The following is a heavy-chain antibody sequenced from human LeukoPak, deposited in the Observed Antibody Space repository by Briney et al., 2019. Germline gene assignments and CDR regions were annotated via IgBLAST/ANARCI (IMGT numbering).Heavy chain of an antibody. J-gene: IGHJ4*02. D-gene: IGHD3-22*01. V-gene: IGHV3-11*01. Sequence: GGSLRLSCAASGFTFSDYYMSWIRQAPGKGLEWVSYISSSGSTIYYADSVKGRFTISRDNAKNSLYLQMNSLRAEDTAVYYCPRDLYYYDSSGYLDYWGQGTMDSVSS. CDR3: PRDLYYYDSSGYLDY. CDR1: GFTFSDYY. CDR2: ISSSGSTI.